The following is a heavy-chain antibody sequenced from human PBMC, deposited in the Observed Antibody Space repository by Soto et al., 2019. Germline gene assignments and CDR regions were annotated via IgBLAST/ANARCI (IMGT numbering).Heavy chain of an antibody. Sequence: QITLKESGPTLLKPTQTLTLTCTFSGFSLSTSAVGVNWIRQPPGKALEWLALIYWNDDKHYTPPLSGRLTITKDTSKNQVVLTMTNMNPVDTATYYCAHGSGWLSDYWGQGILVTVSS. V-gene: IGHV2-5*01. CDR3: AHGSGWLSDY. D-gene: IGHD6-19*01. CDR2: IYWNDDK. J-gene: IGHJ4*02. CDR1: GFSLSTSAVG.